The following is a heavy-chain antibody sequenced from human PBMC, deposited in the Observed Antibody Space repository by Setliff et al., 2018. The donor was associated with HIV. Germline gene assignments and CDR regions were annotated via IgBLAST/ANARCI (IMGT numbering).Heavy chain of an antibody. V-gene: IGHV1-2*06. Sequence: ASVKVSCKASGYSFTDYYIHWVRQAPGQGLEWVGRISPNSGGTNYAVKFRGRVTMTRDTSITTVYMEVSRLTFDDTAFYYCAKVGDYSGFGEFAALDSWGQGTLVTVSS. CDR2: ISPNSGGT. J-gene: IGHJ4*02. CDR3: AKVGDYSGFGEFAALDS. D-gene: IGHD3-10*01. CDR1: GYSFTDYY.